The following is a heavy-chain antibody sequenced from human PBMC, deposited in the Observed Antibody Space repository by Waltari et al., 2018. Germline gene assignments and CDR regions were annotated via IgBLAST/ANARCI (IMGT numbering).Heavy chain of an antibody. CDR2: IRASGTII. CDR1: GFTFSGYE. D-gene: IGHD3-3*01. CDR3: AREGPPWSGSAPDSLDI. V-gene: IGHV3-48*03. J-gene: IGHJ3*02. Sequence: QLVESGGGFVQPGGSLRLSCAASGFTFSGYEMNGVRQARGKGRGWVSFIRASGTIIKYADSLKGRFTISRDNAENSLYLQMNSLRAEDTAVYYCAREGPPWSGSAPDSLDIWGQGTMVTVSS.